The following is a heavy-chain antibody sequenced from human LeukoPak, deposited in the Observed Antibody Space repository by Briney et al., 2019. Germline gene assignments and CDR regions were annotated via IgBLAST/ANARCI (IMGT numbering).Heavy chain of an antibody. CDR1: GGTFSSYA. CDR3: ASLDIVATSSIPRGGHWFDP. CDR2: IIPILGIA. Sequence: ASVKVSCKASGGTFSSYAISWVRQAPGQGLEWMGRIIPILGIANYAQKFQGRVTITADKSTSTAYMELSSLRSEDTAVYYCASLDIVATSSIPRGGHWFDPWGQGTLVTVSS. J-gene: IGHJ5*02. D-gene: IGHD5-12*01. V-gene: IGHV1-69*04.